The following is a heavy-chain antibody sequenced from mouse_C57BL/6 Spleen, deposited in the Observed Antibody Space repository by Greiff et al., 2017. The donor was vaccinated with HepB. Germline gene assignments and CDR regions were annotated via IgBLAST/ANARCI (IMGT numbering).Heavy chain of an antibody. D-gene: IGHD1-1*01. Sequence: EVQLVESGGGLVKPGGSLKLSCAASGFTFSSYAMSWVRQTPEKRLEWVATISDGGSYTYYPDNVKGRFTISRDNAKNNLYLQMSHLKSEDTAMYYCARYYYGSSNYFDYWGQGTTRTVSS. CDR1: GFTFSSYA. V-gene: IGHV5-4*01. J-gene: IGHJ2*01. CDR2: ISDGGSYT. CDR3: ARYYYGSSNYFDY.